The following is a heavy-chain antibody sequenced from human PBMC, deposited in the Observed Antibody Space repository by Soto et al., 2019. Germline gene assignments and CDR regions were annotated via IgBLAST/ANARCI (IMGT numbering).Heavy chain of an antibody. D-gene: IGHD1-26*01. CDR2: INGDGTTL. J-gene: IGHJ4*02. Sequence: GGSLRLSCAGSGFTFSNFWFHWVRQAPGKGLVWVSRINGDGTTLSYADSVKGRFTISRDNAKNSLYLQMHSLGVEDTGVYYCARQFGLGATNFWGRGVLVTVSS. CDR1: GFTFSNFW. V-gene: IGHV3-74*01. CDR3: ARQFGLGATNF.